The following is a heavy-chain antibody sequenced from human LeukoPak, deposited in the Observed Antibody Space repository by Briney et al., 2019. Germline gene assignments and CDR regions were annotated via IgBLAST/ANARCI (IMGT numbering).Heavy chain of an antibody. V-gene: IGHV4-59*08. Sequence: SETLSLTCTVSGASLSNYYWSWVRQPPGKGLEWIAYIHYSGGTNYNPSLKSRVTISIDTSKNQFSLKLNSVTAADTAVYYCARRKGDIDAFQIWGQGTLVTVSS. CDR1: GASLSNYY. J-gene: IGHJ3*02. CDR3: ARRKGDIDAFQI. CDR2: IHYSGGT. D-gene: IGHD2-15*01.